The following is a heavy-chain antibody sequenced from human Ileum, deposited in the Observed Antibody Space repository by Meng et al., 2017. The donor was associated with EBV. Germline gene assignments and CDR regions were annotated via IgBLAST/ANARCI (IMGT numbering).Heavy chain of an antibody. CDR2: IFHAGNT. CDR1: GGSIISTDTW. CDR3: ARGSHYTWDV. Sequence: LQLQESVPGPVKLSGSLSFTVGVSGGSIISTDTWWSWVRQPPGKGLEWIGEIFHAGNTNYNPSLKSQVTMSVDTSKHQFSLNLSSVTAADSAVYYCARGSHYTWDVWGQGTLVTVSS. D-gene: IGHD3-16*01. V-gene: IGHV4-4*02. J-gene: IGHJ4*02.